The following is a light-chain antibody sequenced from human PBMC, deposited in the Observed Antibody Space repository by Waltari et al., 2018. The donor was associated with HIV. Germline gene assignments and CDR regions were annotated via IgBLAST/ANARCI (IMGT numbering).Light chain of an antibody. CDR3: AAWDDSLNGPL. Sequence: QSVLTQPPSASGTPGQRVTISCSGSSSNIGSNAVNWYQQVPGTAPQLLIYSDNQRPSGVPDRFSGSKSGTSASLAISGLQSEDEANYYCAAWDDSLNGPLFGGGTKLTVL. J-gene: IGLJ3*02. CDR1: SSNIGSNA. V-gene: IGLV1-44*01. CDR2: SDN.